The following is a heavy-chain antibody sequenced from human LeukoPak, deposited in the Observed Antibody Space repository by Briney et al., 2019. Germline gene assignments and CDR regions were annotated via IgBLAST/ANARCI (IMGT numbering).Heavy chain of an antibody. J-gene: IGHJ5*02. Sequence: GSLRLSCAASGFTFSSYGMHWVRQAPGKGLEWVAVIWYDGSNKYYADSVKGRFTISRDNPKNTLYLQMNSLRAEDTAVYYCARDHSSGWYYLGFDPWGQGTLVTVSS. CDR1: GFTFSSYG. D-gene: IGHD6-19*01. CDR3: ARDHSSGWYYLGFDP. CDR2: IWYDGSNK. V-gene: IGHV3-33*01.